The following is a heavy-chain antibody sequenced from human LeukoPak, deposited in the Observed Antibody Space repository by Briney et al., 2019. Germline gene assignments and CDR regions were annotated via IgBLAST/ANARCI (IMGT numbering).Heavy chain of an antibody. CDR3: ARLEIG. Sequence: GGSLRLSCAASGLTFINSWMNWVRQAPGKGLVGVSRINRDGRIINYADSVKGRFTISRDNAKNTVYLQMNSLRAEDTAVHYCARLEIGWGQGTLVTVSS. D-gene: IGHD3-3*01. CDR1: GLTFINSW. CDR2: INRDGRII. V-gene: IGHV3-74*01. J-gene: IGHJ4*02.